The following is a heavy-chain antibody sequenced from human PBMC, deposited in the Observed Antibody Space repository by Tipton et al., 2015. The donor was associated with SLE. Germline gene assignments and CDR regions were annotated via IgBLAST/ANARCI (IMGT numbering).Heavy chain of an antibody. V-gene: IGHV4-31*03. J-gene: IGHJ4*02. CDR1: GDFISNVGYY. D-gene: IGHD4-11*01. Sequence: TLSLTCTVSGDFISNVGYYWTWIRQFPGKGLEYIGSMYYNGRTDYYNPSLESRVSISLDTSKNQFSLKMSSVTAADTAIYYCARGPMTTVTTGFDYWGQGTLVTVSS. CDR2: MYYNGRTD. CDR3: ARGPMTTVTTGFDY.